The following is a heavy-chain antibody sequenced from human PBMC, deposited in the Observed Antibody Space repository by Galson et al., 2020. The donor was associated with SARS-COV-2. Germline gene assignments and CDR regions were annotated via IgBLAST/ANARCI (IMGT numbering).Heavy chain of an antibody. CDR2: ISSSSSYT. CDR1: GFTFSDYY. J-gene: IGHJ4*02. V-gene: IGHV3-11*06. CDR3: ARDIRPGGGGSKRLGGY. Sequence: GESLKISCAASGFTFSDYYMSWIRQAPGKGLEWVSYISSSSSYTNYADSVKGRFTISRDNAKNSLYLQMNSLRAEDTAVYYCARDIRPGGGGSKRLGGYWGQGTLVTVSS. D-gene: IGHD2-15*01.